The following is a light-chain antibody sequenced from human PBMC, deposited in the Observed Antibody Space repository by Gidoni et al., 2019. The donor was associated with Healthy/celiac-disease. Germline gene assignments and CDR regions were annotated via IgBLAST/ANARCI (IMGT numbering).Light chain of an antibody. Sequence: SYALTQPPSVSVSPGQSASLTFSGDKLGDKYACWYQQKPGQSPVLVIYKESKRPSGIPERFSGSNSGNTATLTISGTQAMDEADYYCQAWDSSTVVFGGGTKLTVL. CDR3: QAWDSSTVV. V-gene: IGLV3-1*01. J-gene: IGLJ2*01. CDR2: KES. CDR1: KLGDKY.